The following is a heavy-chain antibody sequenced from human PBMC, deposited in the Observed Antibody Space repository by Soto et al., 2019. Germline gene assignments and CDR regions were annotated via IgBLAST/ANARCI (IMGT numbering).Heavy chain of an antibody. D-gene: IGHD2-2*01. CDR1: GFTFSSYA. CDR2: ISGSGGST. Sequence: GGSLRLSCSASGFTFSSYAMSWVRQAPGKGLEWVSVISGSGGSTYYADSVKGRFSISRDNPKNTLYLQMNSLRGEDTAMYYCAKARCSTTNCYVPDYWGQGTLVTVSS. CDR3: AKARCSTTNCYVPDY. V-gene: IGHV3-23*01. J-gene: IGHJ4*02.